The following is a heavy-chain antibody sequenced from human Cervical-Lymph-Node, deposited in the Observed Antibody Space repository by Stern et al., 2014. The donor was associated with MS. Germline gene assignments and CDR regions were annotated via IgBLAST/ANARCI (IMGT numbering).Heavy chain of an antibody. J-gene: IGHJ6*02. CDR2: ISGRSRSR. Sequence: MHLVESGGGLVKPGGSLRLSCAASGFTFSDYYMTWIRQAPGKGLEWVSSISGRSRSRNYADSVKGRFTISRDNAKNSLYLQMNSLRAEDSAIYYCARAEYQMLYRGKGYYYEMDVWGQGTTVTVSS. V-gene: IGHV3-11*01. D-gene: IGHD2-2*02. CDR1: GFTFSDYY. CDR3: ARAEYQMLYRGKGYYYEMDV.